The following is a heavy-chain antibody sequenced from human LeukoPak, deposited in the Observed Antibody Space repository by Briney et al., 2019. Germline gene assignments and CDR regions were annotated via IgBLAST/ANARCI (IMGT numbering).Heavy chain of an antibody. Sequence: GGSLRLSCTASTLTLNNYWMSWVRQAPGKGLEWVANIKQDGSEKYHVNSVKGRFTISRDNAKNSLYLQMNSLRAEDTAVYYCASRAGYTGSWSAFDYWGQGTLVTVSS. D-gene: IGHD6-13*01. J-gene: IGHJ4*02. CDR2: IKQDGSEK. V-gene: IGHV3-7*05. CDR1: TLTLNNYW. CDR3: ASRAGYTGSWSAFDY.